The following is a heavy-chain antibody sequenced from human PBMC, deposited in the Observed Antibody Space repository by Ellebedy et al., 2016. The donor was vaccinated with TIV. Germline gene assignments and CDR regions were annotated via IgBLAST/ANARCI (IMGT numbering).Heavy chain of an antibody. CDR2: ISAYNGNT. J-gene: IGHJ3*02. Sequence: AASVKVSCKTSGYTFTSYGISWVRQAPGQGLEWMGWISAYNGNTNYAQMLQGRVTMTEDTSTDTAYMELSSLRSDDTAVYYCATGGWFHASGSYFAFDIWGPGTLVSVSP. D-gene: IGHD3-10*01. V-gene: IGHV1-18*04. CDR3: ATGGWFHASGSYFAFDI. CDR1: GYTFTSYG.